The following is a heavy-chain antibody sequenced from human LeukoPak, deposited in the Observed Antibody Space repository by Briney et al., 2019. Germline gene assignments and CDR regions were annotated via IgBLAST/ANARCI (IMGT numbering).Heavy chain of an antibody. Sequence: SETLSLTCTVSGVSISSYYWSWIRQPPGKGLEWIGYIYYSGNTNYNSSLESRVTISADTSKNQFSLRLNSVTAADTAVYYCVRGRAWFDPWGQGTLVTVSS. J-gene: IGHJ5*02. V-gene: IGHV4-59*01. CDR1: GVSISSYY. CDR3: VRGRAWFDP. CDR2: IYYSGNT. D-gene: IGHD3-10*01.